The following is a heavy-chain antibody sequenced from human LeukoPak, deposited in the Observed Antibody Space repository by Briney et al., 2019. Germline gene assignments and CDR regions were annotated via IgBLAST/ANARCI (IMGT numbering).Heavy chain of an antibody. V-gene: IGHV1-46*02. CDR3: ARTRGYYFDY. CDR1: GYSFDNYY. J-gene: IGHJ4*02. Sequence: ASVKVSCKASGYSFDNYYMHWVRQAPGQRLEWMGMINPSGDSTTYAQKFQGRVTMTRDMSTTTVYMEPSSLTSEDTAVYYCARTRGYYFDYWGQGTLVTVSS. CDR2: INPSGDST.